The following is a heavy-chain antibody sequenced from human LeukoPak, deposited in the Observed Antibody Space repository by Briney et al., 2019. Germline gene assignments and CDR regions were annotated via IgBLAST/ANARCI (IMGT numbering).Heavy chain of an antibody. J-gene: IGHJ5*02. D-gene: IGHD3-22*01. V-gene: IGHV1-2*02. Sequence: ASVKVSCKASGYTFTGYYMHWVRQAPGQGLEWMGWINPNSGGTNYAQKFQGRVTMTRDMSTSTVYMELSSLRSEDTAVYYCARRYYYDSSGYNWFDPWGQGTLVTVSS. CDR1: GYTFTGYY. CDR3: ARRYYYDSSGYNWFDP. CDR2: INPNSGGT.